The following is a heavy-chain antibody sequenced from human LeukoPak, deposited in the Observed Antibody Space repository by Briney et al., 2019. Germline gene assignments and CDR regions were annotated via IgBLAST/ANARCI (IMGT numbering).Heavy chain of an antibody. V-gene: IGHV3-33*06. CDR2: VWDDGINK. CDR1: GFTFSHYG. Sequence: GSLRLSCGASGFTFSHYGMPWGRQAPGKGLGGVAVVWDDGINKFYADSVKGRFTISRDNSKHTVSLHMNSLRAEDTAVYYCVKEPAPYSLGDAWGKGTTVTVSS. CDR3: VKEPAPYSLGDA. D-gene: IGHD5-18*01. J-gene: IGHJ6*04.